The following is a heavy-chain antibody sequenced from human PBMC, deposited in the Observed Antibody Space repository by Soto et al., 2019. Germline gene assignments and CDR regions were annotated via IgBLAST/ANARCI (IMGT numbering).Heavy chain of an antibody. D-gene: IGHD3-10*01. CDR2: ISGSGGST. V-gene: IGHV3-23*01. Sequence: GASLRLSCAASGFTFSSYAMSWVRQAPWKGLEWVSAISGSGGSTYYADSVKGRFTISRDNSKNTLYLQMNSLRAEDTAVYYCAKLAGYYYGSGSCYFDYWGQGTLVTVSS. CDR3: AKLAGYYYGSGSCYFDY. J-gene: IGHJ4*02. CDR1: GFTFSSYA.